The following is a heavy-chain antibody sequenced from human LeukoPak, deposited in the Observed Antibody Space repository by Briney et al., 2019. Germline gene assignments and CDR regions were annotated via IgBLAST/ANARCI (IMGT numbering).Heavy chain of an antibody. CDR1: GFTFSGSA. CDR3: TRREEGSSLRQYYYYYYGMDV. Sequence: GGSLKLSCAASGFTFSGSAMHWVRQASGKGLEWVGRIRSKANSYATAYAASVKGRFTISRDDSENTAYLQMNSLKTEDTAVYYCTRREEGSSLRQYYYYYYGMDVWGKGTTVTVSS. CDR2: IRSKANSYAT. D-gene: IGHD6-13*01. J-gene: IGHJ6*04. V-gene: IGHV3-73*01.